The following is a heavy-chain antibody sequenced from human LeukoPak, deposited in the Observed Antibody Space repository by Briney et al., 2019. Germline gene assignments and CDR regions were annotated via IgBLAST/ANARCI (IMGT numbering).Heavy chain of an antibody. J-gene: IGHJ2*01. V-gene: IGHV3-23*01. Sequence: PGGSLRLSCSGSGFTFMNYVMAWVRQAPGKGLEWVSSIRLGGGLTHSADPVKGRFIISRDMNTLFLQTNNLRPEDTAMYYCARKITMVRGPLIKGYFDLWGRGTLASVSS. CDR1: GFTFMNYV. CDR2: IRLGGGLT. D-gene: IGHD3-10*01. CDR3: ARKITMVRGPLIKGYFDL.